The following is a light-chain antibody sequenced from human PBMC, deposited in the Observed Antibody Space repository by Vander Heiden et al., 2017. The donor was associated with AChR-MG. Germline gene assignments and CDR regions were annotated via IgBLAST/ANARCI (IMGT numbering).Light chain of an antibody. CDR1: SSSGGSYNL. Sequence: QSALTQPASVSGSPGQSITLSCTGTSSSGGSYNLVSWYQQHPGKAPKLMSYELSKRPSGVSNRFSGSKSGNTASLTISGLQAEDEADYYCCSYAGSSTLVFGGGTKLTVL. J-gene: IGLJ2*01. V-gene: IGLV2-23*02. CDR3: CSYAGSSTLV. CDR2: ELS.